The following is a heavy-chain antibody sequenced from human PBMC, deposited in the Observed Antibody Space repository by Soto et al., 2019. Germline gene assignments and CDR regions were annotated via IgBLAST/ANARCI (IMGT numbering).Heavy chain of an antibody. J-gene: IGHJ6*02. V-gene: IGHV3-30*18. CDR3: ANPPHCSSTTCYFYYYCIDV. CDR2: ISYAGSRK. Sequence: QVQLVESGGGVVQPGRSLRLSCAASGFTFSTYGMHWVRQAPGKGLEWVAVISYAGSRKYYADSVKGRLTISRDNSKNTFYLPLNSLRAEDTSVSYCANPPHCSSTTCYFYYYCIDVWGHGTTVAVSS. D-gene: IGHD2-2*01. CDR1: GFTFSTYG.